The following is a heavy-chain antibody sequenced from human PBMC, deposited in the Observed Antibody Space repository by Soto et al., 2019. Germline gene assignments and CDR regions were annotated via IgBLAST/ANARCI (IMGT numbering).Heavy chain of an antibody. Sequence: ASVKVSCKASGYTFTSYDINWVRQATGQGLEWMGWMNPNSGNTGYAQKFQGRVTMTRNTSISTAYMELSSLRSEDTAVYYCARGHAGGGGMAPRYYYYYMDVWGKGTTVTVSS. J-gene: IGHJ6*03. D-gene: IGHD3-16*01. CDR1: GYTFTSYD. CDR3: ARGHAGGGGMAPRYYYYYMDV. CDR2: MNPNSGNT. V-gene: IGHV1-8*01.